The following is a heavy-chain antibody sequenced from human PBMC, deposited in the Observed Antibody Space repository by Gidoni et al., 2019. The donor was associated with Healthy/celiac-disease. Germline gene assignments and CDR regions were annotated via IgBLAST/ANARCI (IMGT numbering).Heavy chain of an antibody. CDR3: ARDSRTYYDILTGFEYYGMDV. V-gene: IGHV3-33*01. J-gene: IGHJ6*02. Sequence: QVQLVESGGGVVQPGRSLRLSCAASGFTFSSYGMHWVRQAPGKGLEWVAVIWYDGSNKYYADSVKGRFTISRDNSKNTLYLQMNSLRAEDTAVYYCARDSRTYYDILTGFEYYGMDVWGQGTTVTVSS. CDR1: GFTFSSYG. CDR2: IWYDGSNK. D-gene: IGHD3-9*01.